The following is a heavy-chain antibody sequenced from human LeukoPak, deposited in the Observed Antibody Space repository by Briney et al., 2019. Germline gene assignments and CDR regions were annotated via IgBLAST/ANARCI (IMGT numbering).Heavy chain of an antibody. CDR3: ARALHDYGFY. J-gene: IGHJ4*02. V-gene: IGHV1-46*01. D-gene: IGHD4-17*01. CDR2: INPSGGST. CDR1: GYTLTELS. Sequence: ASVKVSCKVSGYTLTELSMHWVRQAPGQGLEWMGIINPSGGSTSYAQKFQGRVTMTRDMSTSTVYMELSSLRSEDTAVYYCARALHDYGFYWGQGTLVTVSS.